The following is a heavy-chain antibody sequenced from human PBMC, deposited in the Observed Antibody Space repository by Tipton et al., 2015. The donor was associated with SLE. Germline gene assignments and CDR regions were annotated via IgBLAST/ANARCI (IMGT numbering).Heavy chain of an antibody. Sequence: SLRLSCVASGFTFSNYGMHWVRQAPGKGLEWVAFIRYDETKEYYADSVNGRFIISRDTSKNTLYLQMNTLRPEDTGFYYCARDLRFYGSGSRYYFDHWGQGTTVTVSS. J-gene: IGHJ4*03. D-gene: IGHD3-10*01. V-gene: IGHV3-30*02. CDR1: GFTFSNYG. CDR2: IRYDETKE. CDR3: ARDLRFYGSGSRYYFDH.